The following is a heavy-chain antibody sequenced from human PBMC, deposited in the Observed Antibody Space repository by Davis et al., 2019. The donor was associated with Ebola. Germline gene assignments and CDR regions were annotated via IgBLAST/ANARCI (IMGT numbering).Heavy chain of an antibody. V-gene: IGHV1-3*01. CDR1: GFILTNYA. J-gene: IGHJ4*02. CDR3: ARASFGYNSGWYADY. D-gene: IGHD6-19*01. Sequence: ASVQVPCMASGFILTNYAIHWVRQAPGQRLEWMGWVHGGNGNTKYSQRFQGRVTITTDTSASTVYLDLTSLRSDDTAVFYCARASFGYNSGWYADYWGPGSLVTVSS. CDR2: VHGGNGNT.